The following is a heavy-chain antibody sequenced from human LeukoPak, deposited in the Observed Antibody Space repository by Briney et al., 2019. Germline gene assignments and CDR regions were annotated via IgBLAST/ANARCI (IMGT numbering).Heavy chain of an antibody. D-gene: IGHD2-21*02. Sequence: SETLSLTCAVYGGSFSGYYWSWIRQPPGKGLEWIGEINHSGSTNYNPSLKSRVTISVDTSKNQFSLKLGSVTAADTAVYYCARDRHIDCGGDCYSGFDPWGQGTLVTVSS. CDR1: GGSFSGYY. CDR2: INHSGST. V-gene: IGHV4-34*01. CDR3: ARDRHIDCGGDCYSGFDP. J-gene: IGHJ5*02.